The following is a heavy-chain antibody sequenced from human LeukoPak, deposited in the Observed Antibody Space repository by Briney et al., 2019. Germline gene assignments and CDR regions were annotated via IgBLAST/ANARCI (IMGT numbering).Heavy chain of an antibody. CDR2: ISAYNGNT. CDR1: GYTFTSYG. V-gene: IGHV1-18*01. D-gene: IGHD6-13*01. J-gene: IGHJ5*02. Sequence: HWASVKVSCKASGYTFTSYGISWVRQAPGQGLEWMGWISAYNGNTNYAQKLQGRVTMTTDTSTSTAYMELRSLRSDDTAVYYCARYRAGYHAAGLNWFDPWGQGTLVTVSS. CDR3: ARYRAGYHAAGLNWFDP.